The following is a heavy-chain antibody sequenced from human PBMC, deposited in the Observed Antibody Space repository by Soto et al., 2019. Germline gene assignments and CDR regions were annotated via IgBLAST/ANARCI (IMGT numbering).Heavy chain of an antibody. V-gene: IGHV4-59*01. J-gene: IGHJ4*02. CDR1: GGSISGYY. D-gene: IGHD5-18*01. CDR2: VYYTGST. CDR3: AKDTGYSYGYYFDY. Sequence: SETLSLTCTISGGSISGYYWSWIRQPPGKGLEWIGYVYYTGSTKYNPSLESRVAMSADTSKNQFSLKVTSVTAADTAVYYCAKDTGYSYGYYFDYWGQGTLVTVSS.